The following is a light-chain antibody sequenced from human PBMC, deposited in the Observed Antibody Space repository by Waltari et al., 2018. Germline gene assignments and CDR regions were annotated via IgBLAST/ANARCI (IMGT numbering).Light chain of an antibody. CDR2: GES. V-gene: IGKV3-20*01. Sequence: VLTQSPGTLSFSPGDRSTLSCRASQSITKRYFACYQQKPGQAPRLLIYGESSRAAGIPDRFSGSGSGTEFTLTISRLEAEDSAVYYCQQYGSSIMYTFGQGTKLEIK. CDR1: QSITKRY. J-gene: IGKJ2*01. CDR3: QQYGSSIMYT.